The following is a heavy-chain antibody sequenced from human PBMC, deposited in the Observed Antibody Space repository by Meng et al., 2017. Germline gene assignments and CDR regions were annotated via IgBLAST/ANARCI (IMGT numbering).Heavy chain of an antibody. CDR2: ISGSGGST. CDR1: GFTFSSYA. J-gene: IGHJ4*02. V-gene: IGHV3-23*01. D-gene: IGHD3-10*01. Sequence: GESLKISCAASGFTFSSYAMSWVRQAPGKGLEWVSAISGSGGSTYYADSVKGRFTISRDNSKNTLYLQMNSLRAEDTAVYYCAKAGLNCGSGSPLDDYWGQGTLVTVSS. CDR3: AKAGLNCGSGSPLDDY.